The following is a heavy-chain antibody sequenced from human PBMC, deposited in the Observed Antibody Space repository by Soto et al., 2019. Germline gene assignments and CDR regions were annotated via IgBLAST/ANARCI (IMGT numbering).Heavy chain of an antibody. CDR2: ISYDGSNK. J-gene: IGHJ2*01. Sequence: QVQLVESGGGVVQPGRSLRLSCAASGFTFSSYAMHWVRQAPGKGLEWVAVISYDGSNKYYADSVKGRFTISRDNSKNTLYLQMNSLRAEDTAVYYCARSTVTTLLSWYFDLWGRGTLVTVSS. CDR1: GFTFSSYA. D-gene: IGHD4-17*01. CDR3: ARSTVTTLLSWYFDL. V-gene: IGHV3-30-3*01.